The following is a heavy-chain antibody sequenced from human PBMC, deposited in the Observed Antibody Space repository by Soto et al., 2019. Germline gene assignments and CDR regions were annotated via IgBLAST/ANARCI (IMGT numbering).Heavy chain of an antibody. J-gene: IGHJ4*02. CDR1: GDSINNYY. Sequence: TLSLTCTVSGDSINNYYWSWIRQPPGKRLEWIGYIYYTGSTTYNPSLESRVTMSVDTSKNQFSLKLNSVNAADTAVYYCAKYRRTEAEGFTLDYWGRGTLVTVSS. D-gene: IGHD6-13*01. CDR2: IYYTGST. CDR3: AKYRRTEAEGFTLDY. V-gene: IGHV4-59*01.